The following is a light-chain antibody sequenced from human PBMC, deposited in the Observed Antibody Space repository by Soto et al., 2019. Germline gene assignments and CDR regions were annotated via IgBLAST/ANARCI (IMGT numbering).Light chain of an antibody. CDR2: NNN. CDR3: EAWDDSLNGYV. Sequence: QSALTQPPSASGTPGQRVTISCSGGSSNIGTNAVNWYQQLPGTAPKLLIYNNNQRPSGVPDRFSGSKSGTSASLAISGLQSEDEADYYWEAWDDSLNGYVFGTGTKVTVL. J-gene: IGLJ1*01. CDR1: SSNIGTNA. V-gene: IGLV1-44*01.